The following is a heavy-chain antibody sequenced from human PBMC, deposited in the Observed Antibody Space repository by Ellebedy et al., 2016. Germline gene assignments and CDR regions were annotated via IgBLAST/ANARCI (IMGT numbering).Heavy chain of an antibody. V-gene: IGHV4-34*01. CDR1: GGSFSGYY. J-gene: IGHJ2*01. CDR2: IHHSGSA. D-gene: IGHD6-19*01. Sequence: SETLSLTCAVYGGSFSGYYWNWIRQPPGKGLEWIGDIHHSGSANYNPSLKSRVTISVDTSKNQFSLKLSSVTAADTAVYYCAALQWLAPAWYFDLWGRGTLVTVSS. CDR3: AALQWLAPAWYFDL.